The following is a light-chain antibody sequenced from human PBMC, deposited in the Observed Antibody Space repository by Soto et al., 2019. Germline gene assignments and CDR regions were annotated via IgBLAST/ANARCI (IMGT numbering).Light chain of an antibody. V-gene: IGKV3-15*01. CDR3: QQYNKWPLT. CDR1: QSVSSN. Sequence: EIVMTQSPATLSVSPGEGATLSCRASQSVSSNLSWYQQKPGQAPRLLIYVASNRATGIPVRFSGSASGTEFTLTISSLQSEDFAVYYCQQYNKWPLTFGGVTKVEIK. CDR2: VAS. J-gene: IGKJ4*01.